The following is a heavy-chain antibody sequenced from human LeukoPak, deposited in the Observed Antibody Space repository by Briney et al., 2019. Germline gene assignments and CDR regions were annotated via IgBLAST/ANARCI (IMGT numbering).Heavy chain of an antibody. CDR3: ARDRAEGKTWVEFDP. CDR2: IYSDGVT. CDR1: GFIVNAYG. V-gene: IGHV3-66*02. Sequence: PGGSLRLSCAASGFIVNAYGMSWVRQAPGKGLAWVSLIYSDGVTQYADSVEGRLTISRDNSKNTLYLQMNSLRDEDTAVYFCARDRAEGKTWVEFDPWGQGTLVTVSS. J-gene: IGHJ5*02.